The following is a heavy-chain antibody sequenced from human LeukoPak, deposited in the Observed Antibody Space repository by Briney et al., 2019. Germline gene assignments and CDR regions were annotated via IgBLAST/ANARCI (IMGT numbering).Heavy chain of an antibody. Sequence: TGGSLRLSCAASGFTFSSYGMHWVRQAPGKGLEWVAVIWYDGSNKYYADSVKGRFTISRDNSKNTLYLQMNSLRAEDTAVYYCASTGYSSSEFDYWGQGTLVTVSS. V-gene: IGHV3-33*01. CDR1: GFTFSSYG. D-gene: IGHD6-13*01. CDR3: ASTGYSSSEFDY. J-gene: IGHJ4*02. CDR2: IWYDGSNK.